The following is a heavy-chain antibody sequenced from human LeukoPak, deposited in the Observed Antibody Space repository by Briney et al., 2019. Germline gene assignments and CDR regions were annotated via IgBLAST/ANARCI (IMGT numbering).Heavy chain of an antibody. V-gene: IGHV1-2*02. D-gene: IGHD6-19*01. CDR2: INPNSGGT. CDR1: GYTFTGYY. CDR3: ARGVLTQWLARGGSFDY. Sequence: ASVKVSCKASGYTFTGYYMHWVRQAPGQGLEWMGWINPNSGGTNYAQKFQGRVTMTRDTSISTAYMELSRLRSYDTAVYYCARGVLTQWLARGGSFDYWGQGTLVTVSS. J-gene: IGHJ4*02.